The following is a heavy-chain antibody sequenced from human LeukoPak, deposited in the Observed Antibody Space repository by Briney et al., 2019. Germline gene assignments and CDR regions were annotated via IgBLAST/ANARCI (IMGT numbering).Heavy chain of an antibody. CDR1: GFTFSSYA. CDR2: ITYDGSNK. CDR3: ARGTPSSSGWLYYGMDV. J-gene: IGHJ6*02. V-gene: IGHV3-30-3*01. Sequence: GRSLRLSCAASGFTFSSYAMHWVRQAPGKGLEWVAVITYDGSNKYYADSVKGRFTISRDNSKNTLYLQMNSLRAEDTAVYYCARGTPSSSGWLYYGMDVWGQGTTVTVSS. D-gene: IGHD6-19*01.